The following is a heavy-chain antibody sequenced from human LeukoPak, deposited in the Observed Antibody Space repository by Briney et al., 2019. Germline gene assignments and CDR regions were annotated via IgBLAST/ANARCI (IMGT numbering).Heavy chain of an antibody. J-gene: IGHJ4*02. CDR1: GFIFSSYW. CDR2: IKQDGSEK. CDR3: ARDDYGDY. V-gene: IGHV3-7*01. Sequence: PGGSLRLSCAASGFIFSSYWMSWVRQAPGKGLEWVANIKQDGSEKYYVDSVKGRFTISRDNAKNSLYLQMNSLRAEDTAVYYCARDDYGDYWGQGTLVTVSS.